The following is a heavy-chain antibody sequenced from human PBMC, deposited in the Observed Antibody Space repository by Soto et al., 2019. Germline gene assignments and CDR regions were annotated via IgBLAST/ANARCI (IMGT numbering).Heavy chain of an antibody. J-gene: IGHJ5*02. V-gene: IGHV4-59*12. D-gene: IGHD1-26*01. Sequence: SETLSLTCTVSGGSISSYYWSWIRQPPGKGLEWIGYIYYSGSTNYNASLKSRVTMSVDTSKNQFSLKLSSVTAADTAVYYCARDRPTYSGSYWGGQPTYNWFDPWGQGTLVTVSS. CDR2: IYYSGST. CDR3: ARDRPTYSGSYWGGQPTYNWFDP. CDR1: GGSISSYY.